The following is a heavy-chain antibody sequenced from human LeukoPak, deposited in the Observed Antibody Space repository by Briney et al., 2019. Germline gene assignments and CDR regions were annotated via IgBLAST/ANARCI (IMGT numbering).Heavy chain of an antibody. D-gene: IGHD3-3*01. V-gene: IGHV3-23*01. Sequence: GGSLRLSCAASGFTFSSYAMSWVRQAPGKGLEWVSAISGSGGSTYYADSVKGRFTISRDNSKNTLYLQMNSLRAEDTAVYYCAKDVPGNDFWSGYSSDYWGQGTLVTVSS. J-gene: IGHJ4*02. CDR3: AKDVPGNDFWSGYSSDY. CDR1: GFTFSSYA. CDR2: ISGSGGST.